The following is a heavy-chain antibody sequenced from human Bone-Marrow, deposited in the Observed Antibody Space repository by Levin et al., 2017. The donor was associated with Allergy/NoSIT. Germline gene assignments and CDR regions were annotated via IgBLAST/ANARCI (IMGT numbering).Heavy chain of an antibody. Sequence: RASETLSLTCSVSGGSIGSSGYYWGWIRHSPGKGLEWIGYIYYTGRTYYNPSLKSRVTISIDTSKNRFFLKLNSVTAPDTAVFYCARTIASAPGWFDPWGQGTLVTVSS. D-gene: IGHD6-13*01. CDR1: GGSIGSSGYY. V-gene: IGHV4-39*01. CDR2: IYYTGRT. CDR3: ARTIASAPGWFDP. J-gene: IGHJ5*02.